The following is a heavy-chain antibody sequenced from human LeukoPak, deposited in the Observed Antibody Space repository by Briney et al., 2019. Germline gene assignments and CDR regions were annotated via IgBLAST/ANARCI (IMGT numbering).Heavy chain of an antibody. CDR3: TRESGAFSPFGF. V-gene: IGHV4-59*11. Sequence: PSETLSLPCTVSGGSISSHYWSWLQQPPGKGLEWIGYLYNSGSTNYNPSLKSRVTILVDTSKNQMTLKLTSVTAADTAIYYCTRESGAFSPFGFWGQGTLVTVSS. D-gene: IGHD1-26*01. J-gene: IGHJ4*02. CDR2: LYNSGST. CDR1: GGSISSHY.